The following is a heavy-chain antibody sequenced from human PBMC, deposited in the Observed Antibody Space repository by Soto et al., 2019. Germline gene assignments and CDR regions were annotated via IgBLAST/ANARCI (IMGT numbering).Heavy chain of an antibody. CDR1: GGTFSTYS. Sequence: QVQLVQSGAEVKKPGSSVNVSCKASGGTFSTYSIGWVRQAPGQGLEWMGRIIPILDMVDYAQKFLDRVTLTADKSTNTVYMGLSSLRSDDTAVYYCARGFAVVPAPDSGLNWFDPWGQGTLVTVSS. CDR3: ARGFAVVPAPDSGLNWFDP. D-gene: IGHD2-2*01. J-gene: IGHJ5*02. V-gene: IGHV1-69*02. CDR2: IIPILDMV.